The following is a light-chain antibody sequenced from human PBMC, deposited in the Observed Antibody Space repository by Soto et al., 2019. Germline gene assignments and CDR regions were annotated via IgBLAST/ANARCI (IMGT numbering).Light chain of an antibody. CDR1: SSDVGGYNY. V-gene: IGLV2-8*01. CDR2: EVS. Sequence: QSALTQPPSASGSPGQSVTISCTGTSSDVGGYNYVSWYQQHPGKAPKLMISEVSKRPSGVPHRFSGSKSGNTASLTVSGLQDEEEADYCCSYFGGNNNLVFGGGTKVTVL. J-gene: IGLJ2*01. CDR3: SYFGGNNNLV.